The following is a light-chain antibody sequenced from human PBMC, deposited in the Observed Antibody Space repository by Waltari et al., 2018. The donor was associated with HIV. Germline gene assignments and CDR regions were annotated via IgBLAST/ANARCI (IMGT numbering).Light chain of an antibody. CDR1: QIIDSNY. CDR3: QQYGDSSPLT. V-gene: IGKV3-20*01. CDR2: HAS. J-gene: IGKJ3*01. Sequence: EILLTPSPGSLSLSPRERATLPCRASQIIDSNYLAWYQQRPGQAPSLLIYHASTRATGIPDRFSGDGSGRDFTLTISSLEPDDFAVYFCQQYGDSSPLTFGPGTTVDLK.